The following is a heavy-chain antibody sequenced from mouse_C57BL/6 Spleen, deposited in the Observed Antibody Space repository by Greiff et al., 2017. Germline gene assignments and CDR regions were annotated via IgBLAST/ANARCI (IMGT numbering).Heavy chain of an antibody. V-gene: IGHV1-61*01. CDR2: IYPSDSET. D-gene: IGHD2-3*01. CDR3: ARYDGYYAYYFDY. Sequence: QVQLQQSGAELVRPGSSVKLSCKASGYTFTSYWMDWVKQRPGQGLEWIGNIYPSDSETHYNQKFKDKATLTVDKSSSTAYMQLSSLTSEDSAVYYCARYDGYYAYYFDYWGQGTTLTVSS. J-gene: IGHJ2*01. CDR1: GYTFTSYW.